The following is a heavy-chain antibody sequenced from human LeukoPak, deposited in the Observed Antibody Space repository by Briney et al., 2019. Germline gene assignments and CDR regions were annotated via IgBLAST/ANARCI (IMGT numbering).Heavy chain of an antibody. CDR3: AKGGYYDVWSAYDY. J-gene: IGHJ4*02. D-gene: IGHD3-3*01. V-gene: IGHV3-7*01. CDR1: GFTFSNYW. Sequence: GGSLRLSCAASGFTFSNYWMNWVRQAPGKGLEWVANIKQDGSEKYYLDSVKGRFTISRDNAKNSLYLQMNSLRAEDTAVYYCAKGGYYDVWSAYDYWGQGTLVTVSS. CDR2: IKQDGSEK.